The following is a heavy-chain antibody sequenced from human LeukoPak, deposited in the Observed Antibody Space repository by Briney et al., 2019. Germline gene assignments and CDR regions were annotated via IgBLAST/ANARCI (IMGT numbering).Heavy chain of an antibody. Sequence: PGGSLRLSCAASGFTFSSYEMNWVRQAPGKGLEWVSYISSSGSTIYYADSVKGRFTISRDNAKNSLYLQMNSLRAEDTAVYYCARIDGSGSYPNWGQGTLVTVSS. D-gene: IGHD3-10*01. CDR2: ISSSGSTI. CDR1: GFTFSSYE. CDR3: ARIDGSGSYPN. J-gene: IGHJ4*02. V-gene: IGHV3-48*03.